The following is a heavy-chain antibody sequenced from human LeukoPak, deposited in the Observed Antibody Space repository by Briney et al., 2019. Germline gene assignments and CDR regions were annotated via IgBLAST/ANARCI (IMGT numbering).Heavy chain of an antibody. Sequence: GGSLRLSCAASGFTFSDYYMSWIRQAPGKGLEWVSYISSSGSTIYYADSVKGRFTISRDNAKNSLYLQMSSLRAEDTAVYYCAREWDGYGDYATRGPFDYWGQGTLVSVSS. CDR3: AREWDGYGDYATRGPFDY. CDR1: GFTFSDYY. D-gene: IGHD4-17*01. V-gene: IGHV3-11*04. CDR2: ISSSGSTI. J-gene: IGHJ4*02.